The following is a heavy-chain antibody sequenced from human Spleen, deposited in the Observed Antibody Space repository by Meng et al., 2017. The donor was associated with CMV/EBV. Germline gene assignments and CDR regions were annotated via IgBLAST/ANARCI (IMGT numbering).Heavy chain of an antibody. D-gene: IGHD3-10*01. Sequence: QGPRPTSGPESAKPSATLTLPCSVSVGAISSYYWSWIRRPAGKGLEWMGRIYTRGCTNYNPSLKSRVTMSVDTSKNQFSLKLSSVTAADTAVYYCARCRGRWSRGVAHFDYWGQGTLVTVSS. J-gene: IGHJ4*02. CDR2: IYTRGCT. CDR1: VGAISSYY. V-gene: IGHV4-4*07. CDR3: ARCRGRWSRGVAHFDY.